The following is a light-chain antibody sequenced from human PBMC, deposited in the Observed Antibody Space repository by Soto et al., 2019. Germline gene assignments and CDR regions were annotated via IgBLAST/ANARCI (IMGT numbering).Light chain of an antibody. V-gene: IGKV3-20*01. CDR1: QSVSSSY. CDR3: QQYGSSPLAIYT. CDR2: GAS. Sequence: EIVLTQSPGTLSLSPGERATLSCRASQSVSSSYLAWYQQKPGQAPRLLIYGASSRANGIPDRFSGSGSGTDFTLTISRLEPENVAVYYCQQYGSSPLAIYTLGQGTKLEIK. J-gene: IGKJ2*01.